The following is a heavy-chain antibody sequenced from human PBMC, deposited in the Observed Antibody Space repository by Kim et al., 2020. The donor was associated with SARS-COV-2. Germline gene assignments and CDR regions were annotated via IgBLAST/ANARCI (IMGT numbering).Heavy chain of an antibody. CDR1: GYTFTSYG. CDR2: ISAYNGNT. D-gene: IGHD3-10*01. CDR3: ARDRVSGFRELLIFSYYYGMDV. V-gene: IGHV1-18*01. J-gene: IGHJ6*02. Sequence: ASVKVSCKASGYTFTSYGISWVRQAPGQGLEWMGWISAYNGNTNYAQKLQGRVTMTTDTSTSTAYMELRSLRSDDTAVYYCARDRVSGFRELLIFSYYYGMDVWGQGTTVTVSS.